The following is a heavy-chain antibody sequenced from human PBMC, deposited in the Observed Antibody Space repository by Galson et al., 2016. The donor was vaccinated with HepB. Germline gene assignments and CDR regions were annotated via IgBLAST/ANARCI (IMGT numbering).Heavy chain of an antibody. Sequence: SLRLSCAASGFTFNTYAMSWVRQAPGKGLEWVAVISSDGSSKYYADSVKGRFTISRDNSKNTLYVQMNSLNSEDTAVYYCARVSVVRRYFDLWGRGTLVTVSS. V-gene: IGHV3-30*04. J-gene: IGHJ2*01. CDR2: ISSDGSSK. CDR1: GFTFNTYA. D-gene: IGHD3-22*01. CDR3: ARVSVVRRYFDL.